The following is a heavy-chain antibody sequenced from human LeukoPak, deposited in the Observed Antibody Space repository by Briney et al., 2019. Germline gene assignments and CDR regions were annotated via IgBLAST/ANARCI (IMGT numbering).Heavy chain of an antibody. V-gene: IGHV4-34*01. D-gene: IGHD1-26*01. CDR2: VNHFGST. J-gene: IGHJ4*02. CDR1: GGSFIGYY. CDR3: ARIRSRKWGFDY. Sequence: SETLSLTCAVYGGSFIGYYWSWIRQPPGKGLEWIGEVNHFGSTNYNPSLKSRVTISIDTSKNQFSLKLSSVTAADTAVYYCARIRSRKWGFDYWGQGTLVTVSS.